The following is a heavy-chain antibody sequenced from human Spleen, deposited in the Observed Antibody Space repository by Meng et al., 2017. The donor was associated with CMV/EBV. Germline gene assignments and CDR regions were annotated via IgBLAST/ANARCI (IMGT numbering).Heavy chain of an antibody. CDR3: ARGKTHLWSLLDY. CDR2: IRFDGYNE. J-gene: IGHJ4*02. V-gene: IGHV3-30*02. D-gene: IGHD5-18*01. Sequence: EGSLRLSCAASGFTFNYYGMHWVRQAPGKGLEWVAFIRFDGYNESYADSVRGRFTISRDNSENTLYLQMQSLRIEDTAVYYCARGKTHLWSLLDYWGQGTLVTVSS. CDR1: GFTFNYYG.